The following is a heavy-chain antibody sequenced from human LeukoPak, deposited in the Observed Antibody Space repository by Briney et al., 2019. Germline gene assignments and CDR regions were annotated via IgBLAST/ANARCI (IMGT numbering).Heavy chain of an antibody. D-gene: IGHD3-22*01. V-gene: IGHV3-33*01. CDR2: IWYDGSNK. CDR3: AREKYYYDSSGSTGDAFDI. Sequence: GGSLTLSCAASGFTFSSYGMHWVRQAPGKGLEWVAVIWYDGSNKYYADSVKGRFTISRDNSKTTLYLQMNSLRAEDTAVYYCAREKYYYDSSGSTGDAFDIWGQGTMVTVSS. J-gene: IGHJ3*02. CDR1: GFTFSSYG.